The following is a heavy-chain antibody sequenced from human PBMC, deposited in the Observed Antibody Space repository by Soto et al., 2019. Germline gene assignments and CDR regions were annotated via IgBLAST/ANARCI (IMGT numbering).Heavy chain of an antibody. Sequence: QVQLVESGGGVVQPGRSLRLSCAASGFTFSSYAMHWVRQAPGKGLEWVAVISYDGSNKYYADSVKGRFTISRDNSKNTLYLQVNSLRAEDTAVYYCARPDLEGGSSPDYGGQGSLVTVSS. CDR3: ARPDLEGGSSPDY. J-gene: IGHJ4*02. CDR2: ISYDGSNK. V-gene: IGHV3-30-3*01. CDR1: GFTFSSYA. D-gene: IGHD1-26*01.